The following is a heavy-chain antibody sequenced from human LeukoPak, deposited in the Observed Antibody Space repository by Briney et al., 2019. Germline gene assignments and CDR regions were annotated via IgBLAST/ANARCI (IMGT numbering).Heavy chain of an antibody. J-gene: IGHJ5*01. CDR2: IIPIFGTA. CDR1: GGTFSSYG. D-gene: IGHD5-24*01. CDR3: ARGDGYGDNWFDS. Sequence: ASVKVSCKAFGGTFSSYGISWARQAPGQGLEWMGRIIPIFGTAYYAQKFQGRVTITTDESTSTAYMELSSLRSEDTAVYYCARGDGYGDNWFDSWGQGTLVTVSS. V-gene: IGHV1-69*05.